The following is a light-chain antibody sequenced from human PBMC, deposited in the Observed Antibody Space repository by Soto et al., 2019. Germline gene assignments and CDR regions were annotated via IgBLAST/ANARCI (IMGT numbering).Light chain of an antibody. V-gene: IGKV4-1*01. CDR1: QTVLYSSNNKNH. Sequence: VLTQSPASLTVSMGERATITSNTSQTVLYSSNNKNHLAWYQQKPGQPPQLIIYWASTRESGVPERFSGSGSGTDFTLTISSLEAEDVAFYWCQQYFDVPFTFGGGTKVDIK. CDR2: WAS. CDR3: QQYFDVPFT. J-gene: IGKJ4*01.